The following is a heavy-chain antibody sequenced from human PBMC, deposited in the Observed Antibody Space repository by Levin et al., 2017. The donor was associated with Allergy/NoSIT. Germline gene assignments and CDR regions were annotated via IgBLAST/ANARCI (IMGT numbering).Heavy chain of an antibody. D-gene: IGHD1-26*01. J-gene: IGHJ3*02. CDR2: IWYDGSNK. V-gene: IGHV3-33*01. CDR3: ARSRGIVGARDAFDI. Sequence: GGSLRLSCAASGFTFSSYGMHWVRQAPGKGLEWVAVIWYDGSNKYYADSVKGRFTISRDNSKNTLYLQMNSLRAEDTAVYYCARSRGIVGARDAFDIWSQGTMVTVSS. CDR1: GFTFSSYG.